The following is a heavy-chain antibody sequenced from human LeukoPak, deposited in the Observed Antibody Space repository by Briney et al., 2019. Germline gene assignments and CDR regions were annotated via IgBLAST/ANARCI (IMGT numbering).Heavy chain of an antibody. CDR2: ISSSSSTI. D-gene: IGHD6-13*01. CDR1: GFTFSSYS. Sequence: GGSLRLSCAASGFTFSSYSMNWVRQAPGKGLEWVSYISSSSSTIYYADSVKGRFTISRDNAKNSLYLQMNSLRAEDTAVYYCARGIAAAGSFILGGPWFDYWGQGTLVTVSS. J-gene: IGHJ4*02. CDR3: ARGIAAAGSFILGGPWFDY. V-gene: IGHV3-48*01.